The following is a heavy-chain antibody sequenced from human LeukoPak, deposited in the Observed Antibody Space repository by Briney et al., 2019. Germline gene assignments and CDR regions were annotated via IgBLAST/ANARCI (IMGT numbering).Heavy chain of an antibody. CDR1: GFTFSSYG. D-gene: IGHD5-18*01. Sequence: PGRSLRLSCAASGFTFSSYGMHWVRQAPGKGLEWVAFIRYDGSNKYYADSVKGRFTISRDNSKNTLYLQMNSLRAEDTAVYYCAKSRGYSYATPWFDPWGQGTLVTVSS. CDR3: AKSRGYSYATPWFDP. J-gene: IGHJ5*02. V-gene: IGHV3-30*02. CDR2: IRYDGSNK.